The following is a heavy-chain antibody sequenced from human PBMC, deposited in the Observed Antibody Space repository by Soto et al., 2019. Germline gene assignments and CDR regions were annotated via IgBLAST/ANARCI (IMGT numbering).Heavy chain of an antibody. V-gene: IGHV3-30*18. Sequence: GGSLRLSCAASGFTFSSYSMNWVRQAPGKGLEWVAVISYDGSNKYYADSVKGRFTISRDNSKNTLYLQMNSLRAEDTAVYYCAKGWDYLAYCGGDCYLDAFDIWGQGTMVTVSS. D-gene: IGHD2-21*02. CDR2: ISYDGSNK. CDR1: GFTFSSYS. J-gene: IGHJ3*02. CDR3: AKGWDYLAYCGGDCYLDAFDI.